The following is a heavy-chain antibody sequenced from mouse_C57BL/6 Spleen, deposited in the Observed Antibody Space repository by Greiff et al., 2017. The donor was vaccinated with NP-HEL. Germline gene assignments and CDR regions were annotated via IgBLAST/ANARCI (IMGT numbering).Heavy chain of an antibody. CDR2: IDPDTGGT. Sequence: VQLQQSGAELVRPGASVTLSCKASGYTFTDYEMHWVKQTPVHGLEWIGAIDPDTGGTAYNQKFKGKAILTADKSSSTAYMELRSLTSGDSAVYYCTLPAWFAYWGQGTLVTVSA. V-gene: IGHV1-15*01. CDR1: GYTFTDYE. D-gene: IGHD1-1*01. J-gene: IGHJ3*01. CDR3: TLPAWFAY.